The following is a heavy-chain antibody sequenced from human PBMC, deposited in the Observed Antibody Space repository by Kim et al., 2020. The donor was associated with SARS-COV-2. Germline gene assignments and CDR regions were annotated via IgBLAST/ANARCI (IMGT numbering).Heavy chain of an antibody. J-gene: IGHJ6*02. Sequence: SVKVSCKASGGTFSSYAISWVRQAPGQGLEWMGGIIPIFGTANYAQKFQGRVTITADESTSAAYMELSSLRSEDTAVYYCAKHWVGYYYGMDVWGQGTTVTVSS. V-gene: IGHV1-69*13. CDR3: AKHWVGYYYGMDV. CDR1: GGTFSSYA. CDR2: IIPIFGTA. D-gene: IGHD7-27*01.